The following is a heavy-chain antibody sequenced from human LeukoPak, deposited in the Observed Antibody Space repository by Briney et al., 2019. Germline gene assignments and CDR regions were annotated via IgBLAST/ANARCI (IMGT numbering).Heavy chain of an antibody. CDR3: AKDGLGHPQPFDY. CDR1: GFNFSDAW. Sequence: GRSLRLSCAASGFNFSDAWMTWVRQAPGGGLEWISVIYSGGTTYYGDSVKGRFTISRDNSKNTLYPQMNSLRAEDTAVYYCAKDGLGHPQPFDYWGQGTLVTVSS. J-gene: IGHJ4*02. V-gene: IGHV3-66*01. D-gene: IGHD3-10*01. CDR2: IYSGGTT.